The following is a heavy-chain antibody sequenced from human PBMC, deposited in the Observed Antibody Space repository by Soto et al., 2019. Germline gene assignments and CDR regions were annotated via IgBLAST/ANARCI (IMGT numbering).Heavy chain of an antibody. CDR1: GVTFSNFW. D-gene: IGHD3-10*01. Sequence: GGSLRLSGAASGVTFSNFWMNWVRQAPGRGLEWLAIIRQDGSEDLYVDSLKDRFTISRDNAKNSLYLQINSLRAEDTAVYYCAGGSGWLIDHWGQGTLVTVSS. V-gene: IGHV3-7*04. CDR3: AGGSGWLIDH. CDR2: IRQDGSED. J-gene: IGHJ4*02.